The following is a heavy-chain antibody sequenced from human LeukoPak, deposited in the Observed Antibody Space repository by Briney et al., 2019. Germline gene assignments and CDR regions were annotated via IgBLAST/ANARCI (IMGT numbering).Heavy chain of an antibody. D-gene: IGHD2-2*01. V-gene: IGHV1-2*02. CDR1: GYTFTGYY. J-gene: IGHJ4*02. Sequence: GASVKVSCKASGYTFTGYYMHWVRQAPGQGLEWMGWINPNSGGTNYAQKFQGRVTMTRDTSISTAYMELSRLRSDDTAVYYCARDLPQRYCSSTSCHQSDYWGQGTLVTVSS. CDR2: INPNSGGT. CDR3: ARDLPQRYCSSTSCHQSDY.